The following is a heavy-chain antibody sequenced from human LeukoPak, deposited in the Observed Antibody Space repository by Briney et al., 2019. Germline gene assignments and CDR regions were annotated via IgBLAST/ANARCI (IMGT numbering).Heavy chain of an antibody. CDR2: ILGSGGRT. CDR3: AKWGDYDVLTGYYVPDY. J-gene: IGHJ4*02. D-gene: IGHD3-9*01. V-gene: IGHV3-23*01. CDR1: GFTFSNYA. Sequence: GGSLRLSCAASGFTFSNYAMSWVRHAPGKGLEWVSAILGSGGRTYYADSVKGRFTVSRDNSKSTLYLQMNSLRAEDTALYYCAKWGDYDVLTGYYVPDYWGQGTLVTVSS.